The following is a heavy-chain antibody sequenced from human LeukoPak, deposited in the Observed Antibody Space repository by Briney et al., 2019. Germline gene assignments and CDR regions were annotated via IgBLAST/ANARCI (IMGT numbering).Heavy chain of an antibody. Sequence: KVSCKASGGTFSSYAISWVRQAPGQGLEWMGGIIPIFGTANYAQKFQGRVTMTRDTSISTAYMELSSLRSDDTAVYYCARKFLGSRGYYFDYWGQGTLVTVSS. D-gene: IGHD3-10*01. V-gene: IGHV1-69*05. CDR1: GGTFSSYA. CDR2: IIPIFGTA. J-gene: IGHJ4*02. CDR3: ARKFLGSRGYYFDY.